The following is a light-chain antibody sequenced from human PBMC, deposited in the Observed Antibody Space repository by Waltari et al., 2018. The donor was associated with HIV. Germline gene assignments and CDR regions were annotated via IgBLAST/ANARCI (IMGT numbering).Light chain of an antibody. CDR2: TNT. V-gene: IGLV3-9*01. CDR1: NLGNKN. Sequence: SYELTQPLSVSVALGQTARITCEGKNLGNKNVHWYRQRPGQAPELVIYTNTNRPSGIPERVSGSKSGNTATLSISRAQDGDEADYYCQVWDTNTVFGGGTKLTVL. J-gene: IGLJ3*02. CDR3: QVWDTNTV.